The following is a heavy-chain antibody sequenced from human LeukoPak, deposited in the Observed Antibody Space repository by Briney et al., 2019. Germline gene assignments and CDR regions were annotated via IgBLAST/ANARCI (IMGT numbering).Heavy chain of an antibody. CDR1: GFTFSSYA. J-gene: IGHJ3*02. D-gene: IGHD6-13*01. Sequence: GGSLRLSCAASGFTFSSYAMSWVRQAPGKGLEWVSAISGSGGSTYYADSVKGRFTISRDNSKNTLYLQMNSLRAEDTAVYYCAKMASPEDSSPVSAAFGIWGQGTMVTVSS. V-gene: IGHV3-23*01. CDR3: AKMASPEDSSPVSAAFGI. CDR2: ISGSGGST.